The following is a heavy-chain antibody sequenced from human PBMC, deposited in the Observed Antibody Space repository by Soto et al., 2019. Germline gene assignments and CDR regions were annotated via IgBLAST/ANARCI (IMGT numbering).Heavy chain of an antibody. J-gene: IGHJ3*01. CDR3: AREIRAARGSDVFDV. CDR2: IYHSGPT. CDR1: GVSVSDDDYH. D-gene: IGHD6-13*01. V-gene: IGHV4-30-4*01. Sequence: QVQLQESGPGLVTPSQTLSLLCTVTGVSVSDDDYHWGWVRQPPGKGLEWIGCIYHSGPTYYNSSLKSRLTMTVDTSKNQFSLKLTSVTVADTPLYFCAREIRAARGSDVFDVWGQGKMVTVPS.